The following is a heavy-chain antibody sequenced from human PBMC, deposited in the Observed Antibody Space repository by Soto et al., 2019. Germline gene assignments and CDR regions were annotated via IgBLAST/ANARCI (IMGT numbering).Heavy chain of an antibody. D-gene: IGHD3-16*02. Sequence: QITLKESGPTLVKPTQTLTLTCTFSGFSLSTSGVGVGWIRQPPGKALEWLALIYWDDDKRYSPSLKSRLTITKDTSKNQVVLTMTNMYPVDTATYYCAHSSYDYVWGSYRPKYYFDYWGQGTLVTVSS. CDR2: IYWDDDK. V-gene: IGHV2-5*02. CDR1: GFSLSTSGVG. J-gene: IGHJ4*02. CDR3: AHSSYDYVWGSYRPKYYFDY.